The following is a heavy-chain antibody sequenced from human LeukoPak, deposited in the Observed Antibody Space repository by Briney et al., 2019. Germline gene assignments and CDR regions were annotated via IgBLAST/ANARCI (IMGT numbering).Heavy chain of an antibody. CDR1: GGSISSYY. J-gene: IGHJ6*02. CDR2: IYTSGST. CDR3: ARDTIWFGELLSGMNV. V-gene: IGHV4-4*07. D-gene: IGHD3-10*01. Sequence: SETLSLTCTVSGGSISSYYWSWIRQPAGKGLEWIGRIYTSGSTNYNPSLKSRVTMSVDTSKNQFSLKLSSVTAADTAVYYCARDTIWFGELLSGMNVWGQGTTVTVSS.